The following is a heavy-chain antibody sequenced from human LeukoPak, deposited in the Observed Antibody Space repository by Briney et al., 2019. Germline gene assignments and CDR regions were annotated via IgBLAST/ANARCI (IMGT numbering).Heavy chain of an antibody. Sequence: PSETLSLTCTVSGGSISSGGYYWSWIRQHPGKGLEWIGYIYYRGSTYYNPSRKSRVTMSVDTYKTQFSLKLSSVPAADTAVYYCARRRDYYDSSGYYSSAFDIWGQGTLVTVSS. J-gene: IGHJ3*02. V-gene: IGHV4-31*03. CDR1: GGSISSGGYY. D-gene: IGHD3-22*01. CDR3: ARRRDYYDSSGYYSSAFDI. CDR2: IYYRGST.